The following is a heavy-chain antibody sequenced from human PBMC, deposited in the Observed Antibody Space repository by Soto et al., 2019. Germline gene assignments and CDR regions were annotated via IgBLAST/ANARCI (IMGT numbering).Heavy chain of an antibody. CDR2: ISAYNGNT. V-gene: IGHV1-18*01. J-gene: IGHJ6*02. CDR1: GYTFTSYG. CDR3: ASQIYCSSTSCPYYYYGMDV. Sequence: ASVKVSCKASGYTFTSYGISWVRQAPGQGLEWMGWISAYNGNTNYAQKLQGRVTMTTDTSTSTAYMELRSLRSDDTAVYYCASQIYCSSTSCPYYYYGMDVWGQGTTVTVSS. D-gene: IGHD2-2*01.